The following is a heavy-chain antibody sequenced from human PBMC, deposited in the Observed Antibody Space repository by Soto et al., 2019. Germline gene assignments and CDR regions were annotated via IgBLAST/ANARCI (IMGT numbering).Heavy chain of an antibody. CDR3: ARDGSSGYYYGY. CDR2: ISAYNGNT. V-gene: IGHV1-18*01. D-gene: IGHD3-22*01. J-gene: IGHJ4*02. Sequence: ASVKVSCKDSGYTFTSYGISWVRQAPGQGLEWMGWISAYNGNTNYAQKLQGRVIMTTDTSTSTAYMELRSLRSDDTAVYYCARDGSSGYYYGYWGQGTLVTVSS. CDR1: GYTFTSYG.